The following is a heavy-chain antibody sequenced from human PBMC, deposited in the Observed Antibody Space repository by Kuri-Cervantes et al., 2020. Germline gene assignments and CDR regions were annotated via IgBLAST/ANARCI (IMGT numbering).Heavy chain of an antibody. CDR2: INAGNGNT. Sequence: ASVKVSCKASGYTFTSYAMHWVRQAPGQRLEWMGWINAGNGNTKYSQKFQGRVTITRDTSASTAYMELSSLRSEDTAVYYCARGEEFSGYSSSWYGLWGQGTLVTVSS. CDR3: ARGEEFSGYSSSWYGL. J-gene: IGHJ4*02. D-gene: IGHD6-13*01. CDR1: GYTFTSYA. V-gene: IGHV1-3*01.